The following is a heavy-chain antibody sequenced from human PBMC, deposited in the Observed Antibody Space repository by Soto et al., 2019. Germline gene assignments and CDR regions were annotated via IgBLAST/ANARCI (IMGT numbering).Heavy chain of an antibody. Sequence: EVQLVESGGGLVKPGGSLRLSCAASDFTITNAWMNWVRQAPGKVLEWVGRIKTKAEGGATDYAAHLKGRFPLSREDSRNTLFLQMNSLKAEDTALYYCTTGSVEGVWGQGATVTVSS. D-gene: IGHD2-15*01. CDR3: TTGSVEGV. CDR2: IKTKAEGGAT. CDR1: DFTITNAW. V-gene: IGHV3-15*07. J-gene: IGHJ6*02.